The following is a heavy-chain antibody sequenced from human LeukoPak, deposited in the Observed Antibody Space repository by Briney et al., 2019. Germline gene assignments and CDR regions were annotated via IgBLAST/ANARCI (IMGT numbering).Heavy chain of an antibody. Sequence: GASVKVSCKASGYTFTSHGISWVRQAPGQGLEWMGWISAYNGNTNYAQKLQGRVTMTTDTSTSTAYMELRSLRSDDTAVYYCARDELTYYYDSSGYSAWGQGTLVTVSS. V-gene: IGHV1-18*01. CDR1: GYTFTSHG. CDR2: ISAYNGNT. J-gene: IGHJ5*02. CDR3: ARDELTYYYDSSGYSA. D-gene: IGHD3-22*01.